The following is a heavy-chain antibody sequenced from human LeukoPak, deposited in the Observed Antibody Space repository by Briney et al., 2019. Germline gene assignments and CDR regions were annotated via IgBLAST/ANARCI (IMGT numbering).Heavy chain of an antibody. CDR3: ATVSPPRYYYDTGGY. D-gene: IGHD3-22*01. Sequence: PGGSLRLSCAASGFTFSSYWMSWVRQAPGKGLEWVANINQDGSEEYYVDSVKGRFTISRDNAKNSLYLQMNSLRDEDTAVYYCATVSPPRYYYDTGGYWGQGTLVTVSS. J-gene: IGHJ4*02. V-gene: IGHV3-7*01. CDR2: INQDGSEE. CDR1: GFTFSSYW.